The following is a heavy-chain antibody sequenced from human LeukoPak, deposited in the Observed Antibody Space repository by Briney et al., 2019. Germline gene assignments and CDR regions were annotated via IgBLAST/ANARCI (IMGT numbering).Heavy chain of an antibody. D-gene: IGHD2-2*02. CDR1: GISVSNDY. J-gene: IGHJ4*02. V-gene: IGHV3-23*01. Sequence: GGSLRLSCAASGISVSNDYMSWVRQAPGKGLEWVSAISGSGGSTYCADSVKGRFTISRDNSKNTLYLQMNSLRAEDTAVYYCAKVKDDIVVVPAAIFDYWGQGTLVTVSS. CDR3: AKVKDDIVVVPAAIFDY. CDR2: ISGSGGST.